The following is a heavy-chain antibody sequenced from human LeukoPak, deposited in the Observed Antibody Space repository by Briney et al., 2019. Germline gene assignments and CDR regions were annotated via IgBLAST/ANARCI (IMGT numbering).Heavy chain of an antibody. Sequence: SQTLSLTCTVSGGSISSGGYYWSWIRQPPGKGLEWIGYNYHSGSTYYNPSLKSRVTISVDRSKNQFSLKLSSVTAADTAVYYCAGYEYSSSWSIDYWGQGTLVTVSS. J-gene: IGHJ4*02. CDR1: GGSISSGGYY. V-gene: IGHV4-30-2*01. CDR3: AGYEYSSSWSIDY. D-gene: IGHD6-13*01. CDR2: NYHSGST.